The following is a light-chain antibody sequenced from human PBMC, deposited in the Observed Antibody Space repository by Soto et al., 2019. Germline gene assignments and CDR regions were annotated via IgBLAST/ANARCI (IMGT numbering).Light chain of an antibody. J-gene: IGKJ4*01. CDR2: GVS. CDR3: QQRYNWLT. V-gene: IGKV3-11*01. CDR1: QPVSSY. Sequence: IVLTQSPATLSLSPGERATLSSRARQPVSSYLSWYQHKPGQAPRLLIYGVSNRATGIPARFSGSGSGTDFTLTISSLEPEDSAVYYCQQRYNWLTFGGGTKVEIK.